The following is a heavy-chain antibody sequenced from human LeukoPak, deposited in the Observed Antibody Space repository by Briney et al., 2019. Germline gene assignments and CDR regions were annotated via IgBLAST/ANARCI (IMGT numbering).Heavy chain of an antibody. CDR1: GFTFSSYA. CDR3: AKARYYYDSSVPYYFDY. CDR2: ISGSGGST. J-gene: IGHJ4*02. D-gene: IGHD3-22*01. Sequence: GGSLRLSCAASGFTFSSYAMSWVRQAPGKGLEWVSAISGSGGSTYYADSVEGRFTISRDNSKSTLYLQMNSLRAEDTAVYYCAKARYYYDSSVPYYFDYWGQGTLVTVSS. V-gene: IGHV3-23*01.